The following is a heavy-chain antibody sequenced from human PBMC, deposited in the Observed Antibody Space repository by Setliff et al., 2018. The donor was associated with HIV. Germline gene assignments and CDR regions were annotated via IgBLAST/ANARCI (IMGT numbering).Heavy chain of an antibody. J-gene: IGHJ4*02. D-gene: IGHD3-22*01. Sequence: SVKVSCKASGGTFNRYAISWVRQAPGQGLEWMGGVIPISGTANYAQKFQGRVTITADKSTSTSYMHLSSLRAEDTAVYFCARGGDYDSSGYYVTWGQGSLVTVSS. CDR2: VIPISGTA. CDR3: ARGGDYDSSGYYVT. V-gene: IGHV1-69*06. CDR1: GGTFNRYA.